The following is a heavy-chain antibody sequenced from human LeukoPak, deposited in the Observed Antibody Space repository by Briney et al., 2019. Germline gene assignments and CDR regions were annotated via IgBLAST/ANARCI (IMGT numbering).Heavy chain of an antibody. J-gene: IGHJ4*02. CDR2: INKDGTEK. Sequence: GGSLRLSCAASGFTFSSYGMHWVRQAPGKGLEWVANINKDGTEKNYLESVKGRFTISRDNAKNSLYLQMNNLRAEDTAVYYCARNRGWQQFDYWGQGTLVTVSS. V-gene: IGHV3-7*01. CDR3: ARNRGWQQFDY. D-gene: IGHD5-24*01. CDR1: GFTFSSYG.